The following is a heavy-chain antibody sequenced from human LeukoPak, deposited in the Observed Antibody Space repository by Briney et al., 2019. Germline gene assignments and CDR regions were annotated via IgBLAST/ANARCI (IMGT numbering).Heavy chain of an antibody. V-gene: IGHV3-21*01. CDR3: ARDRIHYGGNPYFDY. CDR1: GFTSNNYA. Sequence: GGSLRLSCAASGFTSNNYAMTWVRQAPGKGLEWVSSISSSSSYIYYADSVKGRFTISRDNAKNSLYLQMNSLRAEDTAVYYCARDRIHYGGNPYFDYWGQGTLVTVSS. D-gene: IGHD4-23*01. CDR2: ISSSSSYI. J-gene: IGHJ4*02.